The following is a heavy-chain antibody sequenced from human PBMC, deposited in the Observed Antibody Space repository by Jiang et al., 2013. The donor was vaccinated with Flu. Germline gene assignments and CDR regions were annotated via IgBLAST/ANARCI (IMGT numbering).Heavy chain of an antibody. CDR3: ARDAMGFDY. V-gene: IGHV1-8*01. Sequence: QLLESGAEVKKPGASVKVSCKASGYTFTSYDINWVRQATGQGLEWMGWMNPNSGNTGYAQKFQGRVTMTRDTSISTAYMELSRLRSDDTAVYYCARDAMGFDYWGQGTLVTVSS. J-gene: IGHJ4*02. CDR2: MNPNSGNT. CDR1: GYTFTSYD. D-gene: IGHD5-18*01.